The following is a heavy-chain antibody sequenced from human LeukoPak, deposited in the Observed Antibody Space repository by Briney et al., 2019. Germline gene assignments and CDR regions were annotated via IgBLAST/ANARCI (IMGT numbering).Heavy chain of an antibody. CDR1: GFSISYYG. D-gene: IGHD6-19*01. J-gene: IGHJ4*02. CDR3: ARGSSAYGHPLSPLLDS. Sequence: GGSLKLSCAASGFSISYYGMHWVRQAPGKGLEWVAVISQDGIDKYYADSVKGQVTISRDNSRNTLYLQMNSPRAEDTAVYYCARGSSAYGHPLSPLLDSWGQGALVLVSS. V-gene: IGHV3-30*03. CDR2: ISQDGIDK.